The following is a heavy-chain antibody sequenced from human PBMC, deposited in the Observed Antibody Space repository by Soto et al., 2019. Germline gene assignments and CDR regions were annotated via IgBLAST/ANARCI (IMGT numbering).Heavy chain of an antibody. CDR1: GFTFSSYT. D-gene: IGHD2-15*01. CDR3: AKDICSGGSCAYYFDY. CDR2: ISGSGGST. J-gene: IGHJ4*02. V-gene: IGHV3-23*01. Sequence: GGSLRLSCAASGFTFSSYTMSWVRQAPGKGLEWVSAISGSGGSTYYADSVKGRFTISRDNSKNTLYLQMNSLRAEDTAVYYCAKDICSGGSCAYYFDYWGQGTLVTVSS.